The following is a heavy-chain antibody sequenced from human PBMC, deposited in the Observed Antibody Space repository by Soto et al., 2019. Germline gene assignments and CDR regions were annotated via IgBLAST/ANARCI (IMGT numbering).Heavy chain of an antibody. CDR3: AREARIAYGSGHPLRAYYYYGMDV. Sequence: QVQLQESGPGLVKPSQTLSLTCTVSGGSISSGGYYWSWIRQHPGKGLEWIGYIYYSGSTYYNPFLMSRITISVYTTKSQFSLKLRSVIAEETTMYYCAREARIAYGSGHPLRAYYYYGMDVWGQGTTVTGSS. D-gene: IGHD3-10*01. J-gene: IGHJ6*02. CDR2: IYYSGST. V-gene: IGHV4-31*03. CDR1: GGSISSGGYY.